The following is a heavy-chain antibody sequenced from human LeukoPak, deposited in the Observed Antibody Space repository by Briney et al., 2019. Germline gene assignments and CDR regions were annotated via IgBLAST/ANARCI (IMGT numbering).Heavy chain of an antibody. J-gene: IGHJ4*02. V-gene: IGHV3-53*01. D-gene: IGHD2-15*01. CDR1: GFTVSTNY. Sequence: PGGSLRLSCAASGFTVSTNYMSWVRQASGEGLEFVSLISTGGTTHYADSVKGRFSISRDNAKNSLYLQMNSLRAEDTAVYYCARLYCSGGSCYPYFDYWGQGTLVTVSS. CDR2: ISTGGTT. CDR3: ARLYCSGGSCYPYFDY.